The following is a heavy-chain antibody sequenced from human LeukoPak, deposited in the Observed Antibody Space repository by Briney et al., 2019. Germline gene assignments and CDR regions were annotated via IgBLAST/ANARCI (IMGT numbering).Heavy chain of an antibody. CDR1: GGSISTYY. V-gene: IGHV4-59*01. J-gene: IGHJ4*02. CDR2: IYYSGST. CDR3: ARDYDSSGYYWS. D-gene: IGHD3-22*01. Sequence: SETLSLTCTVSGGSISTYYWTWIRQPPGKGLEWIGYIYYSGSTNYNPSLKSRVTMSVDTSKNQFSLNLNSVTAADTAVYHCARDYDSSGYYWSWGQGTLVTVSS.